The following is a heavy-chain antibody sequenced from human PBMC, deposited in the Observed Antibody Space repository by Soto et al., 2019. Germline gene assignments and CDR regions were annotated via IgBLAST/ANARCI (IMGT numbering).Heavy chain of an antibody. CDR2: IVPIYRTA. CDR3: VRDSGAKLSSS. V-gene: IGHV1-69*13. D-gene: IGHD6-13*01. Sequence: SVKVSCKASGGTFSSYRINWVRQAPGQGLEWVGGIVPIYRTADYAQKFQGRVTITADESARTSYMELRSLKSQDKAVYYCVRDSGAKLSSSWGQGXLVTVS. J-gene: IGHJ4*02. CDR1: GGTFSSYR.